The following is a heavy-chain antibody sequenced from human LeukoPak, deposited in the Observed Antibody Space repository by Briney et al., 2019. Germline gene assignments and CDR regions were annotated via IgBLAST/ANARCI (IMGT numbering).Heavy chain of an antibody. Sequence: GGSLRLSCAASGFTFSSYAMSWVRQAPGGGLEWVSAISGSGGAPYYADSVKGRFTISRDNSKNTLYMQMNSLRAEDTAVYYCAKDYPRGDSSSSLPPDFWGQGTLVTVSS. CDR1: GFTFSSYA. CDR2: ISGSGGAP. D-gene: IGHD2-2*01. CDR3: AKDYPRGDSSSSLPPDF. J-gene: IGHJ4*02. V-gene: IGHV3-23*01.